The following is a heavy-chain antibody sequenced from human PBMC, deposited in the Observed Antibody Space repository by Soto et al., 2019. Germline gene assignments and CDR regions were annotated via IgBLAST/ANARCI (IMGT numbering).Heavy chain of an antibody. V-gene: IGHV3-48*03. Sequence: EVQLVESGGGLVQPGGSLRLSCAASGFTFSSYEMNWVRQAPGKGLEWVSYISSSGSTIYYADSVKGRFTISRDNAKNSLYLQMNNLRAEDTAVYYCAREARSSSWYGAFDYWGQGTLVTVSS. J-gene: IGHJ4*02. CDR2: ISSSGSTI. D-gene: IGHD6-13*01. CDR1: GFTFSSYE. CDR3: AREARSSSWYGAFDY.